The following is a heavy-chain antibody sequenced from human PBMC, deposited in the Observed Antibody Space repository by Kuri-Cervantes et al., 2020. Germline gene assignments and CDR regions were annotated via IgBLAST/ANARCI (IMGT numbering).Heavy chain of an antibody. V-gene: IGHV3-9*01. Sequence: GGSLRLSCAASGFTFDDYAMHWVRQAPGKGLEWVSGISWNSGSIGYADSVKGRFTISRDNSKNTLYLQMNSLRAEDTAVYYCARADSFGSSWYYYYGMDVWGQGTTVTVSS. CDR1: GFTFDDYA. CDR3: ARADSFGSSWYYYYGMDV. D-gene: IGHD6-13*01. J-gene: IGHJ6*02. CDR2: ISWNSGSI.